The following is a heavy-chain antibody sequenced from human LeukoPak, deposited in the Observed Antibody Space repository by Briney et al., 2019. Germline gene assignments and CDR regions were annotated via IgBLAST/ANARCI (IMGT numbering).Heavy chain of an antibody. J-gene: IGHJ4*02. CDR3: AREWELPFFDY. CDR1: GYTFTYYY. D-gene: IGHD1-26*01. V-gene: IGHV1-46*01. Sequence: GASVKVSCKASGYTFTYYYMHWVRQAPGQGLEWMGIINPSGGSTNYAQKFQGRVTMTRDMSTSTVYMELSSLRSEDTALYYCAREWELPFFDYWGQGTLVTVFS. CDR2: INPSGGST.